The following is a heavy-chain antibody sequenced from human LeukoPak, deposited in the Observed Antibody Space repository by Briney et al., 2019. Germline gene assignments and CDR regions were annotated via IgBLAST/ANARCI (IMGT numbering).Heavy chain of an antibody. V-gene: IGHV3-74*01. CDR2: INSDGSTT. CDR1: GFTFSSYW. D-gene: IGHD2-15*01. Sequence: GGSRRLSCAASGFTFSSYWMHWVRQAPGKGLVWVSRINSDGSTTTYADSVKGRFTISRDNAKNTLYVLVNSLRAEDTAVYYCVRESCSGGSCYLFDCWGQGAMDTDSS. CDR3: VRESCSGGSCYLFDC. J-gene: IGHJ4*02.